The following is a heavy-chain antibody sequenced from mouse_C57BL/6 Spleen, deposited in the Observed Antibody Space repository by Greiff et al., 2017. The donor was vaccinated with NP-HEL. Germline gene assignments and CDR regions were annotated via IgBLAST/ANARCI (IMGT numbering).Heavy chain of an antibody. CDR3: ARRGVYGNFYYFDY. CDR1: GYTFTDYN. D-gene: IGHD2-1*01. CDR2: INPNNGGT. Sequence: VQLQQSGPELVKPGASVKIPCKASGYTFTDYNMDWVKQSHGKSLEWIGDINPNNGGTIYNQKFKGKATLTVDKSSSTAYMELRSLTSEDTAVYYCARRGVYGNFYYFDYWGQGTTLTVSS. J-gene: IGHJ2*01. V-gene: IGHV1-18*01.